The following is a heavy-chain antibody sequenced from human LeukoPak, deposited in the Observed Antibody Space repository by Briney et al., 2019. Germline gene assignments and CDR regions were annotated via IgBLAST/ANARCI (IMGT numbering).Heavy chain of an antibody. CDR3: ARGRYCTATTCDAGGDAFDI. Sequence: SETLSLTCTVSGGSISTYYWSWIRQPAGKGVEWIGRIYPRGATTYSSSLKSRVTMSADTSKNHFSLNLTSLTAADTAVYYCARGRYCTATTCDAGGDAFDIWGQGTMVTVSS. CDR2: IYPRGAT. V-gene: IGHV4-4*07. CDR1: GGSISTYY. J-gene: IGHJ3*02. D-gene: IGHD2-2*01.